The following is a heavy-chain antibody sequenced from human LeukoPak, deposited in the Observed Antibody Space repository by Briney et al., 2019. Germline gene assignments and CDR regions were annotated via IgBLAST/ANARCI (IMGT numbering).Heavy chain of an antibody. V-gene: IGHV3-9*01. CDR1: GFTFDDYA. D-gene: IGHD1-26*01. J-gene: IGHJ4*02. CDR3: SKGVSYYVGGYYFDY. Sequence: GRSLRLSCAASGFTFDDYAMQWVRQAPGKGVEGVSGISWNSGSIVNADSVKGRFTIYRDNAKNSLYLHMNSLRAGGRALYYWSKGVSYYVGGYYFDYWGQGTLVTVSS. CDR2: ISWNSGSI.